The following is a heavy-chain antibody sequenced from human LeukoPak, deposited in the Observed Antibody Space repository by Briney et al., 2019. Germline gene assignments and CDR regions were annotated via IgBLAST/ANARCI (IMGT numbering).Heavy chain of an antibody. D-gene: IGHD6-13*01. V-gene: IGHV3-48*01. CDR1: GFTFSGYS. CDR3: ARDDGSSWYNFDY. J-gene: IGHJ4*02. Sequence: AGGSLRLSCAASGFTFSGYSMNWVRQAPGKGLEWVSYISSSSSTIYYADSVKGRFTISRDNAKNSLYLQMNSLRAEDTAVYYCARDDGSSWYNFDYWGRGTLVTVSS. CDR2: ISSSSSTI.